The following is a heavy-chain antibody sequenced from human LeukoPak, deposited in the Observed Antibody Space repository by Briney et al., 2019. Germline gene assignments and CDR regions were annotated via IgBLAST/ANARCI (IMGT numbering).Heavy chain of an antibody. CDR3: ARGGSRGGAVDY. CDR2: MNPNSGNT. D-gene: IGHD3-16*01. J-gene: IGHJ4*02. Sequence: ASVKVSCKASGYTFTSYDINWVRQATGQGLEWMGWMNPNSGNTGYAQRFQGRATMTRNTSISTAYMELSSLRSEDTAVYYCARGGSRGGAVDYWGQGTLVTVSS. V-gene: IGHV1-8*01. CDR1: GYTFTSYD.